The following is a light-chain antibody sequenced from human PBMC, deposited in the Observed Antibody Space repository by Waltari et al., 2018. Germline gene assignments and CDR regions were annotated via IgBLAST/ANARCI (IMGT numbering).Light chain of an antibody. V-gene: IGKV4-1*01. Sequence: DIVMTQSPDSLAVSLGDSATINRKSSQSVLYSSDNKNYLAWYQQKPGQPPKLLIHWASTRDSGVPERFSGSGSGTEFTLTISSLQADDVTVYYCQQYYSPPYTFGQGTKLEIK. CDR2: WAS. CDR3: QQYYSPPYT. J-gene: IGKJ2*01. CDR1: QSVLYSSDNKNY.